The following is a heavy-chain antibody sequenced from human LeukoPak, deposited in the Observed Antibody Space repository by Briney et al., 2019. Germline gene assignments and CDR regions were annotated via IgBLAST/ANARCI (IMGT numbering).Heavy chain of an antibody. Sequence: SETLSLTCTVSGGSISSGDYYWSWIRQPPGKGLEWIGYIYYSGSTYYNPSLKSRVTISVDTSKNQFSLKLSSVTAADTAVYYCARVLVGATTPDYWGQGTLVTVSS. D-gene: IGHD1-26*01. CDR3: ARVLVGATTPDY. CDR1: GGSISSGDYY. V-gene: IGHV4-30-4*08. J-gene: IGHJ4*02. CDR2: IYYSGST.